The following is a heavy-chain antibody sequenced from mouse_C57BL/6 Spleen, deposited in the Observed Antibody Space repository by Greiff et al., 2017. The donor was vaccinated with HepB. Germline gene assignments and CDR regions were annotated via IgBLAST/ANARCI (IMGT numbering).Heavy chain of an antibody. CDR1: GYAFSSSW. V-gene: IGHV1-82*01. D-gene: IGHD1-3*01. CDR3: ATLALPSY. CDR2: IYPGDGDT. Sequence: VQLQQSGPELVKPGASVKISCKASGYAFSSSWMNWVKQRPGKGLEWIGRIYPGDGDTNYNGKFKGKATLTADKSSSTAYMQLSSLTSEDSAVYFCATLALPSYWGQGTLVTVSA. J-gene: IGHJ3*01.